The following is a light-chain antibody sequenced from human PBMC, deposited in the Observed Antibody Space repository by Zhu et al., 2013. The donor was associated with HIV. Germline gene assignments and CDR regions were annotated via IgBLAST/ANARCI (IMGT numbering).Light chain of an antibody. CDR3: QQYGSSLTWT. CDR1: QSVNSN. Sequence: EIVMTQSPATLSVSPGERATLSCRASQSVNSNLAWYQQKPGQAPRLLIYGASTRAIGLPPRFSGSGSGTEFTLTISSLQSEDSGLYYCQQYGSSLTWTFGQGTKVEIK. CDR2: GAS. V-gene: IGKV3-15*01. J-gene: IGKJ1*01.